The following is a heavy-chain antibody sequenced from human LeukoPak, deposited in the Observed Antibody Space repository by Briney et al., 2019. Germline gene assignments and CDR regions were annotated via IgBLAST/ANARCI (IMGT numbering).Heavy chain of an antibody. Sequence: PSETLSLTCAVYGGSFSGYYWSWIRQPPGKGLEWSGEINHSGSTNYNPSLKSRVTISVDTSKNQFSLKLSSVTAADTAVYYCARGRGSNVRTKFDYWGQGTLVTVSS. J-gene: IGHJ4*02. V-gene: IGHV4-34*01. D-gene: IGHD2-8*01. CDR3: ARGRGSNVRTKFDY. CDR2: INHSGST. CDR1: GGSFSGYY.